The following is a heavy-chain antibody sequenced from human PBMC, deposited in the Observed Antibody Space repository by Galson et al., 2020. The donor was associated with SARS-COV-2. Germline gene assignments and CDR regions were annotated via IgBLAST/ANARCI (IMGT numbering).Heavy chain of an antibody. V-gene: IGHV4-59*01. Sequence: SETLSLTCTVSGVSISSYYWSWIRQPPGKGLEWIRYIYYSGSTNYNPSLKSRVTISVDTSKNQFSLKLSSVTAADTAVYYCARESYDSSGYYLAYFDYWGQGTLVTVSS. J-gene: IGHJ4*02. CDR1: GVSISSYY. CDR2: IYYSGST. D-gene: IGHD3-22*01. CDR3: ARESYDSSGYYLAYFDY.